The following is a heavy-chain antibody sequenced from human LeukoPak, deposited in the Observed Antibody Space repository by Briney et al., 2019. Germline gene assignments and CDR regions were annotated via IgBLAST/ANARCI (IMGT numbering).Heavy chain of an antibody. CDR1: GFTFSSYS. CDR2: IKQDESEK. V-gene: IGHV3-7*01. CDR3: ARDFSDQLITGERWLQFSGHAFDI. Sequence: PGGSLRLSCAASGFTFSSYSMNWVRQAPGKGLEWVANIKQDESEKYYVDSVKGRFTMSRDNAKNSLYLQMNSLRAEDTAVYYCARDFSDQLITGERWLQFSGHAFDIWGQGTMVTVSS. J-gene: IGHJ3*02. D-gene: IGHD5-24*01.